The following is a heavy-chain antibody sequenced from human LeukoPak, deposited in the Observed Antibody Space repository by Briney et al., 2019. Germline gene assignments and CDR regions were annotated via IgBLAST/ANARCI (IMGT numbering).Heavy chain of an antibody. CDR2: ISSASTYI. CDR3: ARDRRRGIDAFDI. Sequence: PGGSLRLSCAASGFTFSSYSMNWVRQAPGKGLEWVSSISSASTYIYYADSVKGRFTISRDNAKNSLYLQMNSLRAEDTAVYYCARDRRRGIDAFDIWGQGTMVTVSS. J-gene: IGHJ3*02. V-gene: IGHV3-21*01. CDR1: GFTFSSYS. D-gene: IGHD2-21*01.